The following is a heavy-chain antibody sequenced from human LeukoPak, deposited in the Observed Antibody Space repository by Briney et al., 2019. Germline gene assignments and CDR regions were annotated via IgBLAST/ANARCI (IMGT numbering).Heavy chain of an antibody. V-gene: IGHV4-61*02. CDR2: IYTSGST. CDR1: GGSISSGSYY. J-gene: IGHJ4*02. CDR3: ARENYYDSSGYLNFDY. D-gene: IGHD3-22*01. Sequence: PSETLSLTCTVFGGSISSGSYYWSWIRQPAGKGLEWIGRIYTSGSTNYNPSLKSRVTISVDTSKNQFSLKLSSVTAADTAVYYCARENYYDSSGYLNFDYWGQGTLVTVSS.